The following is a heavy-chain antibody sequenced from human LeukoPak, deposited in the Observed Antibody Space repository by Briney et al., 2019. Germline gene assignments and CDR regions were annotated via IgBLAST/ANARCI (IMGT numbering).Heavy chain of an antibody. D-gene: IGHD3-22*01. CDR1: GYTLTELS. CDR3: ATDTYYYDTSGYSLDY. CDR2: FDPEDGET. J-gene: IGHJ4*02. V-gene: IGHV1-24*01. Sequence: ASVKVSCKVSGYTLTELSMHWVRQAPGKGLEWMGGFDPEDGETIYAQKFQGRLTMTEDTSTDTAYMELSSLRSEDTAVYYCATDTYYYDTSGYSLDYWGQGTLVTVS.